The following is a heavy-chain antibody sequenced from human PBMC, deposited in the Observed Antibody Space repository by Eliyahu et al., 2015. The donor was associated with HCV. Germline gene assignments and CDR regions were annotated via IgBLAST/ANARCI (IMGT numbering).Heavy chain of an antibody. D-gene: IGHD4-17*01. V-gene: IGHV3-30*18. CDR3: AKGPDYGDYQAFDI. CDR1: GFTFSSYG. J-gene: IGHJ3*02. Sequence: QVQLVESGGGVVQPGRSLRLSCAASGFTFSSYGMHWVRQAPGKGLEWVAVISYDGSNKYYADSVKGRFTISRDNSKNTLYLQMNSLRAEDTAVYYCAKGPDYGDYQAFDIWGQGTMVTVSS. CDR2: ISYDGSNK.